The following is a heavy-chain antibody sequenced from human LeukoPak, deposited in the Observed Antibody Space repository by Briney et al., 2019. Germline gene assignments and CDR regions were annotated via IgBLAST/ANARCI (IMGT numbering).Heavy chain of an antibody. J-gene: IGHJ4*02. CDR1: GLTFSSSW. D-gene: IGHD2/OR15-2a*01. CDR3: VSFYEAY. V-gene: IGHV3-74*01. Sequence: GGSLGLSCAASGLTFSSSWMHWVRKAPGKGLVWVSRIKGDGSFTNYADSVKGRFTISRDNAKNTLYLQMNSLRAEDTAIYYCVSFYEAYWGRGTLVTVSS. CDR2: IKGDGSFT.